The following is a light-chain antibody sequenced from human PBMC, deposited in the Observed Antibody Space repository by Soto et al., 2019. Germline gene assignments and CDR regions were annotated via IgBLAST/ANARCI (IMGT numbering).Light chain of an antibody. J-gene: IGKJ1*01. CDR2: KAS. V-gene: IGKV1-5*03. Sequence: DIQMTQSPSTLSASVGDRVTITCRASQSISSWLAWYQQKPGKAPKLLIYKASSLESGVPSRFSGSGSGTEFTLTTSSLQPDDFATYYCQQYNRTFGQGTKVDIK. CDR3: QQYNRT. CDR1: QSISSW.